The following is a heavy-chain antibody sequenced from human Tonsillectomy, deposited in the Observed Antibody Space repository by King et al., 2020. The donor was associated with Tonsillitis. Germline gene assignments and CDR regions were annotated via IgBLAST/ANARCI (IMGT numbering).Heavy chain of an antibody. CDR3: ARGTHSGIVGVGGIHYFNYMDV. Sequence: QVQLVQSGADVKKPGSSVRVSCKVSGGSFRSNAISWVRQAPGQGLEWMGGIIPIFGTEKYAQKFQGRVTITADQSTSTAYMELSSLRSEDSGVYYCARGTHSGIVGVGGIHYFNYMDVWGKGTTVTVSS. V-gene: IGHV1-69*01. D-gene: IGHD1-26*01. CDR2: IIPIFGTE. CDR1: GGSFRSNA. J-gene: IGHJ6*03.